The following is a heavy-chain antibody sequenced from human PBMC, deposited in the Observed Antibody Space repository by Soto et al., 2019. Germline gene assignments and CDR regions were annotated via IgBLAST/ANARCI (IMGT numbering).Heavy chain of an antibody. CDR1: GFTFSSYA. V-gene: IGHV3-30-3*01. CDR3: ARAGGRHYYYYGMDV. CDR2: ISYDGSNK. J-gene: IGHJ6*02. Sequence: GGSLRLSXAASGFTFSSYAMHWVRQAPGKGLEWVAVISYDGSNKYYADSVKGRFTISRDNSKNTLYLQMNSLRAEDTAVYYCARAGGRHYYYYGMDVWGQGTTVTVS. D-gene: IGHD3-16*01.